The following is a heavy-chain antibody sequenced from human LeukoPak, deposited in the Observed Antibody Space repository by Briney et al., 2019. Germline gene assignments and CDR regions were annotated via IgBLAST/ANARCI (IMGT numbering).Heavy chain of an antibody. D-gene: IGHD6-19*01. V-gene: IGHV4-59*01. CDR3: ARAGGSGWSL. Sequence: PSETLSLTCTVSGGSISSYYWSWIRQPPGKGLEWIGYIYYSGSTNYNPSLKSRVTISVDTSKNQFSLKLSSVTAADTAVYYCARAGGSGWSLWGQGTLVTVSS. J-gene: IGHJ4*02. CDR2: IYYSGST. CDR1: GGSISSYY.